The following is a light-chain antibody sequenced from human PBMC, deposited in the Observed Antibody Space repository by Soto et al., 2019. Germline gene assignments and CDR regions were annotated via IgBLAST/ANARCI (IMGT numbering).Light chain of an antibody. CDR2: AAS. CDR3: QQSYRTPRT. V-gene: IGKV1-39*01. Sequence: DIQMTQSPSSLSASVGARATITCRASQGISTYLNWYQQKPGKARKLLMHAASSLDRGVPSRFSGSGSWTDFTLTSSSLQPEDFSTYDCQQSYRTPRTFGQGTKVDIK. J-gene: IGKJ1*01. CDR1: QGISTY.